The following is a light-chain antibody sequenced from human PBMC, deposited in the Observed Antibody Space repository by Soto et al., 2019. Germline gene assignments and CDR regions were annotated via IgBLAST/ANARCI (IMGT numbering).Light chain of an antibody. Sequence: DIVLTQSPGTLSLSSGERVTLSCRASQIVTSDYLAWYHQAPGQAPRLLIYGAFNRATGISDRFSGSGSGTDFTLSISKLEPGEFGVYFCHQYGKSPRTFGQGRKVDIK. CDR3: HQYGKSPRT. CDR1: QIVTSDY. J-gene: IGKJ1*01. V-gene: IGKV3-20*01. CDR2: GAF.